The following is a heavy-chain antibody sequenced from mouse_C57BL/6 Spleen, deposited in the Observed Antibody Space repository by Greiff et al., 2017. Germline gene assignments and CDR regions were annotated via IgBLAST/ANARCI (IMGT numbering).Heavy chain of an antibody. Sequence: VQLQQSGAELARPGASVKLSCKASGYTFTSYGISWVKQRTGQGLEWIGEIYPRSGNTYYNEKFKGKATLTADQSSSTAYMELRSLTSEDSAVYFCARGKAIYYDYDEGFAYWGQGTLVTVSA. CDR2: IYPRSGNT. CDR3: ARGKAIYYDYDEGFAY. D-gene: IGHD2-4*01. V-gene: IGHV1-81*01. J-gene: IGHJ3*01. CDR1: GYTFTSYG.